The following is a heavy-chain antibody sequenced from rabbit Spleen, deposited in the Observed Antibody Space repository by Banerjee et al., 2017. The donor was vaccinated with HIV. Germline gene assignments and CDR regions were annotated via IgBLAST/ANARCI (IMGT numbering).Heavy chain of an antibody. D-gene: IGHD2-1*01. CDR2: IWTGSTSIT. J-gene: IGHJ4*01. V-gene: IGHV1S40*01. CDR1: GVSFSISSY. Sequence: QSLEESGGDLVKPGASLTLTCTASGVSFSISSYMCWVRQAPGKGLEWIGTIWTGSTSITWYANWALGRFTISKTSSTTVTLRMTSLTAADTAAYFCARDLSYDDYAYFNLWGQGTLVTVS. CDR3: ARDLSYDDYAYFNL.